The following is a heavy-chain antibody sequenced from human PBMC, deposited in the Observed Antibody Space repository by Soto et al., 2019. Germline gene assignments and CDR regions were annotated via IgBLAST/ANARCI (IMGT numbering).Heavy chain of an antibody. D-gene: IGHD6-19*01. CDR1: GFSLSSNGVG. CDR3: ARRTTPWGIAVATDDY. CDR2: IYWNDDK. V-gene: IGHV2-5*01. J-gene: IGHJ4*02. Sequence: QITLKESGPTLVKPTQTLTVTCAFSGFSLSSNGVGVGWNRQPPGKALEWLAIIYWNDDKRYSPSLSNRLTLTKDTSRNQVVLTMTNMDPVDTATYFCARRTTPWGIAVATDDYWGQGILVTVSS.